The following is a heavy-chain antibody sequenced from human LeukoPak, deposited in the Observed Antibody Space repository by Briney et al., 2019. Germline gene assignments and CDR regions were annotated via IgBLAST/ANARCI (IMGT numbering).Heavy chain of an antibody. CDR2: INTNTGNP. CDR3: AREGTDY. Sequence: ASVRVSCTASGYTFTSYAMNWLRRAPGQGLEWMGWINTNTGNPTYAQGFTGRFVFSLDTSVSTAYLQINSLKADDTAVFYCAREGTDYWGQGTLVTVSS. J-gene: IGHJ4*02. V-gene: IGHV7-4-1*02. CDR1: GYTFTSYA.